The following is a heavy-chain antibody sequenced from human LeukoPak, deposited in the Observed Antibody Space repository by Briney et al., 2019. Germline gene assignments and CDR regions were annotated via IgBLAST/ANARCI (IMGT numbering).Heavy chain of an antibody. V-gene: IGHV3-48*03. CDR1: GFTFSSYE. CDR2: ISSSGSTI. D-gene: IGHD3-9*01. CDR3: ARDPPYYDILTGYQNWFDP. J-gene: IGHJ5*02. Sequence: PGGSLRLSCAASGFTFSSYEMNWVRLAPGKGLEWVSYISSSGSTIYYADSVKGRFTISRDNAKNSLYLQMNSLRAEDTAVYYCARDPPYYDILTGYQNWFDPWGQGTLVTVSS.